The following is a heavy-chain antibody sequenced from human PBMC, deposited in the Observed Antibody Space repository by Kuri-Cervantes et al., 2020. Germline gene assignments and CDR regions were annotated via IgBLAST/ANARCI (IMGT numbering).Heavy chain of an antibody. CDR2: ISAYNGNT. CDR3: ARGDTWSGYYIYYYYYGMDV. Sequence: ASVKVSCKASGYTFTSYGISWVRQVPGQGLEWMGWISAYNGNTNYAQKFQGRVTMTRDTSISTAYMELSRLRSDDTAVYYCARGDTWSGYYIYYYYYGMDVWGQGTTVTVSS. CDR1: GYTFTSYG. J-gene: IGHJ6*02. D-gene: IGHD3-3*01. V-gene: IGHV1-18*01.